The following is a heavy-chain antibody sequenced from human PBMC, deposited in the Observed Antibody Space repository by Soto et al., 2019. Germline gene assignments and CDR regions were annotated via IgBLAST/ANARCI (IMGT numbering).Heavy chain of an antibody. J-gene: IGHJ4*02. CDR3: AREGSYSAYNFAHGIQLWSFDF. V-gene: IGHV4-4*07. D-gene: IGHD5-12*01. CDR1: GGAINTFY. Sequence: SETLSLTCTVSGGAINTFYWSWVRQPAGKGLEWIGRIFSSGSTSFNPSLESRVAMSVDTSKNHFSLNLSSVTAADMAVYYCAREGSYSAYNFAHGIQLWSFDFWGQGALVTVS. CDR2: IFSSGST.